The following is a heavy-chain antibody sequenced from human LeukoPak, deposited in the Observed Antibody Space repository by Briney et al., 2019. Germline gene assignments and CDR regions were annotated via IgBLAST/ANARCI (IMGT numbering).Heavy chain of an antibody. CDR3: SRESGPFCPFGY. D-gene: IGHD1-26*01. J-gene: IGHJ4*02. CDR2: ISLAGQT. CDR1: GGSISGTNW. Sequence: SGTLSLTCGVSGGSISGTNWWSWVRQPPGQGLEWIGQISLAGQTNYNPSLNGRVTMSLDKSSNQLSLHLTSVTTADTATYFCSRESGPFCPFGYWGQGTLVIVSS. V-gene: IGHV4-4*02.